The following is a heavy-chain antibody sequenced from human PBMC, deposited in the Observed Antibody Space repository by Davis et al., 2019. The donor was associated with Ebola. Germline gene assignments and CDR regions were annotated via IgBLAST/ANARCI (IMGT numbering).Heavy chain of an antibody. D-gene: IGHD3-10*01. CDR1: GFTFSSYA. V-gene: IGHV3-23*01. J-gene: IGHJ4*02. Sequence: GGSLRLSCAASGFTFSSYAMSWVRQAPGKGLEWVSAISGSGGSTYYADSVKGRFTISRDNSKNTLYLQMNSLRAEDTAVYYCAKGREYYGSGILDYWGQGTLVTVSS. CDR3: AKGREYYGSGILDY. CDR2: ISGSGGST.